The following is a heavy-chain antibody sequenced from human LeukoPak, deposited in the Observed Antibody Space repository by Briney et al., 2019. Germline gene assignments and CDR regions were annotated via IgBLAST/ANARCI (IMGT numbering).Heavy chain of an antibody. CDR2: ISAYNGNT. V-gene: IGHV1-18*01. CDR3: ARDLYSSNYYYYGIDV. CDR1: GYTFTSYG. D-gene: IGHD5-18*01. Sequence: ASVKVSCKASGYTFTSYGISWVRQAPGQGLEWMGWISAYNGNTNYAQKLQGRVTMTTDTSTSTAYMELRSLRSADTAVYYCARDLYSSNYYYYGIDVWGQGTTVTVSS. J-gene: IGHJ6*02.